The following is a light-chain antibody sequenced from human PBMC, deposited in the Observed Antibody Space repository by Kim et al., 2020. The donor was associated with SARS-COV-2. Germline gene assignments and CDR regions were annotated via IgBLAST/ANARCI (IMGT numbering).Light chain of an antibody. Sequence: DIQMTQSPSTLSASVGDRVSLTCRASQNINNWLAWYQQKPGFAPKLLIYQASTLASGFPSRFSGSGSGTDFTLTINNLQPDDVGTYYCQHYDSYPLTFGGGTKVDIK. CDR3: QHYDSYPLT. V-gene: IGKV1-5*03. CDR1: QNINNW. J-gene: IGKJ4*01. CDR2: QAS.